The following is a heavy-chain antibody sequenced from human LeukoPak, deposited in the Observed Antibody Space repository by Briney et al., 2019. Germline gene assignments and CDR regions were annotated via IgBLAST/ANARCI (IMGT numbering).Heavy chain of an antibody. CDR3: ARVFSSGWYKAFDI. CDR2: IKQDRSEK. D-gene: IGHD6-19*01. Sequence: GGSLRLSCAASGFTFSDYYMSWIRQAPGKGLELVANIKQDRSEKYYVDSVKGRFTISRDNAKNSLYLQMNSLRAEDTAVYYCARVFSSGWYKAFDIWGQGTMVTVSS. CDR1: GFTFSDYY. J-gene: IGHJ3*02. V-gene: IGHV3-7*01.